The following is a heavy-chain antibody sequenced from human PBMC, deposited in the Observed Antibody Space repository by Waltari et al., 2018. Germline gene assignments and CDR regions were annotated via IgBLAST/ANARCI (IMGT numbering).Heavy chain of an antibody. CDR3: ARPYYYDNSGYYPFVR. J-gene: IGHJ4*02. CDR2: IGESGDNT. V-gene: IGHV3-23*01. D-gene: IGHD3-22*01. Sequence: EVQLLESGGGLVQPGGSLRLSCAASGFTFRNYAMNWVRQAPGKGLGWVSRIGESGDNTYYADSVKDRFTVSRDNSKNTLSLRMNSLRAEDTAIYYCARPYYYDNSGYYPFVRWGQGTLVTVSS. CDR1: GFTFRNYA.